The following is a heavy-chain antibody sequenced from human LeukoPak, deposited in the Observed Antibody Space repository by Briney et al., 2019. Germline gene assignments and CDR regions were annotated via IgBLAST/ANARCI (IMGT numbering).Heavy chain of an antibody. V-gene: IGHV4-4*09. CDR1: GGSISSYY. CDR3: SASGLVGATNAFDI. Sequence: SETLSLTCTVSGGSISSYYWSWIRQPPGKGLEWIGYIYTSESTNYNPSLKSRVTISVDTSKNQFSLKLSSVTAADTAVYYCSASGLVGATNAFDIWGQGTMVTVSS. CDR2: IYTSEST. J-gene: IGHJ3*02. D-gene: IGHD1-26*01.